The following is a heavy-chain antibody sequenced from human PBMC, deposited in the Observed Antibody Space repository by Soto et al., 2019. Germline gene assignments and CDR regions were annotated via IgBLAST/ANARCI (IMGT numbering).Heavy chain of an antibody. V-gene: IGHV2-5*02. CDR2: VYWDDDK. CDR1: GFSLNTGGLG. CDR3: AHSIVTKMVNVRLFFEQ. J-gene: IGHJ4*02. Sequence: QITLKESGPTLVKPTQTLTLTCTFSGFSLNTGGLGVAWIRQPPGKALEWLALVYWDDDKRYSPSLKNRLTITQDTSKNQVVLTMTNMDPVDTATYYCAHSIVTKMVNVRLFFEQWGQGTLVTVSS. D-gene: IGHD2-8*01.